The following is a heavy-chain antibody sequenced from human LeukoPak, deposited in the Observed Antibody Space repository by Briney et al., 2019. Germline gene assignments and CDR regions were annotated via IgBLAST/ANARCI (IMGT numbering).Heavy chain of an antibody. D-gene: IGHD6-19*01. CDR1: GGSITRYF. CDR2: IYTSGST. J-gene: IGHJ4*02. Sequence: SETLSLTCTVSGGSITRYFWTWLRQPAGKGLEWIGRIYTSGSTNYTPSLKSRVTMSVDTSKNQFSLNLSSVTAADTAVYYCARETETVAGRGLDYWGQGTLVTVSS. V-gene: IGHV4-4*07. CDR3: ARETETVAGRGLDY.